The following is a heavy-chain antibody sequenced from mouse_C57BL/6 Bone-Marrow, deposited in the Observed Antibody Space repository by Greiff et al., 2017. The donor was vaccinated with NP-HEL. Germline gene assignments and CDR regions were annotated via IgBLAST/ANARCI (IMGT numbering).Heavy chain of an antibody. Sequence: EVKLMESGGGLVQPGGSLKLSCAASGFTFSDYYMYWVRQTPEKRLEWVAYISNGGGSTYYPDTVKGRFTISRDNAKNTLYLQMSRLKSEDTAMYYCARRGNKDYAMDYWGQGTSVTVSS. CDR2: ISNGGGST. V-gene: IGHV5-12*01. CDR1: GFTFSDYY. CDR3: ARRGNKDYAMDY. J-gene: IGHJ4*01.